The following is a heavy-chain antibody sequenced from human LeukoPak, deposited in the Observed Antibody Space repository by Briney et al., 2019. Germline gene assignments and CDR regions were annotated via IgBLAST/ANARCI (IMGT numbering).Heavy chain of an antibody. J-gene: IGHJ4*02. CDR3: AREAGTTIFGLDRY. V-gene: IGHV3-21*01. CDR1: GFTFSSYS. D-gene: IGHD3-3*01. CDR2: ISSCSSYI. Sequence: GGSLRLSCAASGFTFSSYSMNWVRQAPGKGLEWVSSISSCSSYIYYADSVKGRFTISRDNAKNSLYLQMNSLRAEDTAVYYCAREAGTTIFGLDRYWGQGTLVTVSS.